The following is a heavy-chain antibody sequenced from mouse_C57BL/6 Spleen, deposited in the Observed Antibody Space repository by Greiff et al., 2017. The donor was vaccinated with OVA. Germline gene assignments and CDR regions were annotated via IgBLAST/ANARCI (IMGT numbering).Heavy chain of an antibody. Sequence: VQLQQPGAELVKPGASVKLSCKASGYTFTSYWMQWVKQRPGQGLEWIGEIDPSDSYTNYNQKFKGKATLTVDTSSSTAYMQLSSLTSEDSAVYYCARGAYCSSFFDYWGQGTTLTVSS. D-gene: IGHD1-1*01. CDR1: GYTFTSYW. CDR3: ARGAYCSSFFDY. J-gene: IGHJ2*01. V-gene: IGHV1-50*01. CDR2: IDPSDSYT.